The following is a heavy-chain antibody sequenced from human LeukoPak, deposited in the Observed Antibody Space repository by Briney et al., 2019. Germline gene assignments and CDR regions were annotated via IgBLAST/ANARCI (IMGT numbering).Heavy chain of an antibody. J-gene: IGHJ5*02. CDR3: TRTYGGYLFDP. V-gene: IGHV3-53*01. Sequence: GGSLRLSCAASGFTFSSNYLSWVRQAPGKGLEWVSLIYSGGSTYYAGSVKGRFTISRDNSNNTLYLQMNSLRAEDTAVYYFTRTYGGYLFDPWGHGTLVTVSS. CDR1: GFTFSSNY. D-gene: IGHD4-17*01. CDR2: IYSGGST.